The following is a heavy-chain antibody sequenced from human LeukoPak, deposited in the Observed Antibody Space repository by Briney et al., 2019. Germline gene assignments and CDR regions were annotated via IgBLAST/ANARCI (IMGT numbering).Heavy chain of an antibody. CDR3: AVAYYYGSGDAFDI. CDR2: INSDSNYI. Sequence: GGSLRLSCAASGXTFRSYSMNWVRQAPGKGLEWVSSINSDSNYIYYADSVQGRFTISRDKAKNSLYLQMNSLRAEDTAVYYCAVAYYYGSGDAFDIWGQGTKVTVSS. D-gene: IGHD3-10*01. J-gene: IGHJ3*02. CDR1: GXTFRSYS. V-gene: IGHV3-21*01.